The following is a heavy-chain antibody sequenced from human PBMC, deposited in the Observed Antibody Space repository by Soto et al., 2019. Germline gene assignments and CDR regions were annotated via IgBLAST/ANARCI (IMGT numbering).Heavy chain of an antibody. J-gene: IGHJ6*02. D-gene: IGHD6-6*01. CDR1: GFTFSSYW. Sequence: RASVKVSCAASGFTFSSYWMHWVRQAPGKGLVWVSRINSDGSSTSYADSVKGRFTISRDNAKNTLYLQMNSLRAEDTAVYYCARLRSIAARGGRDYYYGMDVWGQGTTVTVSS. CDR3: ARLRSIAARGGRDYYYGMDV. V-gene: IGHV3-74*01. CDR2: INSDGSST.